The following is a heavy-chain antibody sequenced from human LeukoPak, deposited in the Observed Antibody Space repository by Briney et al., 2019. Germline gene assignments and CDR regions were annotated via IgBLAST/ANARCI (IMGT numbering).Heavy chain of an antibody. CDR3: VRGGIQVSGIDAFDT. J-gene: IGHJ3*02. CDR2: IGIADDT. Sequence: PGGSLRLSCAACGFTFRNYDMHWVRQFPGRGLEWVSAIGIADDTHYPDSVKGRFTISRENAKNSLYLQMNSLRDGDTAVYYCVRGGIQVSGIDAFDTWGQGTMVTVSS. D-gene: IGHD5/OR15-5a*01. CDR1: GFTFRNYD. V-gene: IGHV3-13*01.